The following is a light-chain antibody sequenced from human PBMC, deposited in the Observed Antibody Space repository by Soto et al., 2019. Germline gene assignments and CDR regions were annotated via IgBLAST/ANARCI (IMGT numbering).Light chain of an antibody. J-gene: IGKJ3*01. CDR2: DAS. CDR1: QSVTSNY. Sequence: EIVLTQSPGTLSLSPGERATLSCRASQSVTSNYFAWHQQKPGQAPRLLIYDASTRATDIPDRFSGSGSGTDFTLTISRLEPEDFAVYYCQQYGSSPFTFGPGTKVDIK. CDR3: QQYGSSPFT. V-gene: IGKV3-20*01.